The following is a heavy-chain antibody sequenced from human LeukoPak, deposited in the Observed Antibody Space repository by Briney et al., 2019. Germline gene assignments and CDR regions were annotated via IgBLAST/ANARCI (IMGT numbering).Heavy chain of an antibody. Sequence: ASVKVSCKASGYTFTSYGISWVRQAPGRGLEWMGWISAYNGNTNYAQKLQGRVTMTTDTSTSTAYMELRSLRSDDTAVYYCARVGGVLWYSASPDSWGQGTLVTVSS. CDR1: GYTFTSYG. V-gene: IGHV1-18*01. CDR3: ARVGGVLWYSASPDS. CDR2: ISAYNGNT. D-gene: IGHD1-26*01. J-gene: IGHJ4*02.